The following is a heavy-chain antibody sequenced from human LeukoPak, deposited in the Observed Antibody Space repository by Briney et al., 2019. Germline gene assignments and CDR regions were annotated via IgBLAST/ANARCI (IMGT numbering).Heavy chain of an antibody. V-gene: IGHV3-48*02. CDR1: GFNFITAA. D-gene: IGHD3-9*01. CDR2: ISSSSSTI. J-gene: IGHJ4*02. Sequence: GGSLRLSCAASGFNFITAAMTWVRQAPGKGLEWVSYISSSSSTIYYADSVKGRFTISRDNAKNSLYLQMNSLRDEDTAVYYCARDQGFLLRYFDWSPFDYWGQGTLVTVSS. CDR3: ARDQGFLLRYFDWSPFDY.